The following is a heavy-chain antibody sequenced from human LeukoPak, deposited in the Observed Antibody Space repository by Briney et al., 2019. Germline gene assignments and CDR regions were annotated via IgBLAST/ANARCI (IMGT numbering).Heavy chain of an antibody. CDR3: ARVAEAAAFDS. Sequence: GGSLRLSCAASGFTFSSYSMTWVRQAPGKGVEWVSSISGNSRYIYYADSMRGGFTIYRDNEKNSLYLQMNSLKPEDTAVYYCARVAEAAAFDSWGQGTLVTVSS. J-gene: IGHJ4*02. D-gene: IGHD6-13*01. V-gene: IGHV3-21*06. CDR1: GFTFSSYS. CDR2: ISGNSRYI.